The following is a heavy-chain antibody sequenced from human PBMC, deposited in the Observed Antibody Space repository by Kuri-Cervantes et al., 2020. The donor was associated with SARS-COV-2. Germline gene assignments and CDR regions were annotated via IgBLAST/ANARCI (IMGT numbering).Heavy chain of an antibody. CDR1: GFTFSSYS. CDR2: ISSSSSYI. D-gene: IGHD3-10*01. J-gene: IGHJ5*02. CDR3: ARRVDYYGSGSHNWFDP. Sequence: GESLKISCAASGFTFSSYSMNWVRQAPGKGLEWVSSISSSSSYIYYADSVKGRFTISRDNAKNSLYLQMNSLRAEDTAVYYCARRVDYYGSGSHNWFDPWGQGTLVTVSS. V-gene: IGHV3-21*03.